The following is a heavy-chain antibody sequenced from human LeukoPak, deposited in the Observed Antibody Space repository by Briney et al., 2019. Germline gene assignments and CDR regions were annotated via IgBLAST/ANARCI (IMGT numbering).Heavy chain of an antibody. CDR2: IKRKTDGETT. D-gene: IGHD3-16*01. J-gene: IGHJ4*02. Sequence: GESLGLSCAASGLTFSNAWMSWVRQAPGEGLEWVGRIKRKTDGETTEYVATVKGRFTISRDDSKNTLYLQMNSLKPEDTGVYYCATASSGLFYWGQGTLVTVSS. V-gene: IGHV3-15*01. CDR1: GLTFSNAW. CDR3: ATASSGLFY.